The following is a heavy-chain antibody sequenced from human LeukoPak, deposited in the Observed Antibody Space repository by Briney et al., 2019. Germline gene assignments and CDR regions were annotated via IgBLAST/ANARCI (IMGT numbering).Heavy chain of an antibody. CDR2: IKQDGSEK. Sequence: QTGGSLRLSCAASGFTFSSYWMSWVRQAPGKGLEWVANIKQDGSEKYYVDSVKGRFTISRDNAKNSLYLQMNSLRAEDTAVYYCARRSYCSGGSCYLSGYPSYYFDYWGQGTLVTVSS. V-gene: IGHV3-7*01. D-gene: IGHD2-15*01. CDR3: ARRSYCSGGSCYLSGYPSYYFDY. CDR1: GFTFSSYW. J-gene: IGHJ4*02.